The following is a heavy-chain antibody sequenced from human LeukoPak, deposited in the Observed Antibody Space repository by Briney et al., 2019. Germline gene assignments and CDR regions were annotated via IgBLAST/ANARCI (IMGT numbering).Heavy chain of an antibody. CDR1: GFTVSSNY. CDR2: IYSGGST. D-gene: IGHD3-10*01. CDR3: ARIGYYGSGSYLDY. Sequence: GGSLRLSCAASGFTVSSNYMSWVRQAPGKGLEWVSVIYSGGSTYYADSVKGRFTISRDNSKNTLYLQMNSLRAEDTAVYYCARIGYYGSGSYLDYWGQGTLVTVSS. V-gene: IGHV3-53*01. J-gene: IGHJ4*02.